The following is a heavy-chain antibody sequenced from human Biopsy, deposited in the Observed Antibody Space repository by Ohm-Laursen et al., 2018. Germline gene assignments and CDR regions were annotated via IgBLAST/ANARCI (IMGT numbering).Heavy chain of an antibody. CDR3: ATKLTGYFHH. D-gene: IGHD3-9*01. CDR1: GGTFSNYG. V-gene: IGHV1-69*06. J-gene: IGHJ1*01. Sequence: SVKVSCKAPGGTFSNYGVNWVRRAPGQGLEWLGGNIPILGTGNYAQKFQDRVTVAADTSTSTATMELRSLRSDDTAVYYCATKLTGYFHHWGQGTLVTVSS. CDR2: NIPILGTG.